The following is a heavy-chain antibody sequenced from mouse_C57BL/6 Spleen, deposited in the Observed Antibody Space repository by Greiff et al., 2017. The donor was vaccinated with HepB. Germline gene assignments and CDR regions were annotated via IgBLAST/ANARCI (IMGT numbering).Heavy chain of an antibody. V-gene: IGHV5-12*01. CDR3: ARQGGLGGYYAMDY. CDR1: GFTFSDYY. J-gene: IGHJ4*01. Sequence: EVKLMESGGGLVQPGGSLKLSCAASGFTFSDYYMYWVRQTPEKRLEWVAYISNGGGSTYYPDTVKGRFTISRDNAKNTLYLQMSRLKSEETAMYYCARQGGLGGYYAMDYWGQGTTGTVSS. D-gene: IGHD2-4*01. CDR2: ISNGGGST.